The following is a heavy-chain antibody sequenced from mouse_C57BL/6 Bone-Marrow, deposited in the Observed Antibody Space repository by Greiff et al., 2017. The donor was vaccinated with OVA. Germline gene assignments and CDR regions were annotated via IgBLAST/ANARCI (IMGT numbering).Heavy chain of an antibody. CDR1: GFSFNTYA. J-gene: IGHJ3*01. CDR3: VRKANWDWFAY. D-gene: IGHD4-1*01. Sequence: EVQLLESGGGLVQPKGSLKLSCAASGFSFNTYAMNWVRQAPGKGLEWVARIRSRSSNYATYYAVSVKDRFTIYRDDTESMLYLQMNNLKTENTAMYCCVRKANWDWFAYWGQGTLVTVSA. V-gene: IGHV10-1*01. CDR2: IRSRSSNYAT.